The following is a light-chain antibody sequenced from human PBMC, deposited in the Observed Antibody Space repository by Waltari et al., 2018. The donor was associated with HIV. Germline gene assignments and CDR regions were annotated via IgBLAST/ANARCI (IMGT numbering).Light chain of an antibody. CDR3: QQYYSLPVT. CDR2: WAS. Sequence: DIVMTQSPDSLAVSLGERVIIHCKSSRSILYNSDNRNYLAWYQQKPGQAPRILIYWASTRAFGVPERFSGSGSGTDFSLTISSLQDDDVAIYFCQQYYSLPVTFGGGTKVERK. J-gene: IGKJ4*02. CDR1: RSILYNSDNRNY. V-gene: IGKV4-1*01.